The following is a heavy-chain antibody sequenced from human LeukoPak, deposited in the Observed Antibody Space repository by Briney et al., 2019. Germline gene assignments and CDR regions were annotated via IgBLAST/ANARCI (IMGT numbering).Heavy chain of an antibody. J-gene: IGHJ4*02. Sequence: SETLSLTCTVSGGSISSSSYYWGWIRQPPGKGLEWIGEINHSGSTNYNPSLKSRVTISVDTSKNQFSLKLSSVTAADTAVYYCARVGGWREIDYWGQGTLVTVSS. CDR2: INHSGST. CDR1: GGSISSSSYY. CDR3: ARVGGWREIDY. D-gene: IGHD6-19*01. V-gene: IGHV4-39*07.